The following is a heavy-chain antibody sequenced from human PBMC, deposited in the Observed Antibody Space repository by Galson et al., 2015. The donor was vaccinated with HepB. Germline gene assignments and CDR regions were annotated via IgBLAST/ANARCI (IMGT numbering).Heavy chain of an antibody. D-gene: IGHD6-6*01. V-gene: IGHV4-34*01. CDR2: INHSGST. J-gene: IGHJ6*02. CDR1: GGSFSGYY. Sequence: SETLSLTCAVYGGSFSGYYWSWIRQPPGKGLEWIGEINHSGSTNYNPSLKSRVTISVDTSKNQFSLKLSSVTAADTAVYYCARINSSSSFYYYYYGMDVWGQGTTVTVSS. CDR3: ARINSSSSFYYYYYGMDV.